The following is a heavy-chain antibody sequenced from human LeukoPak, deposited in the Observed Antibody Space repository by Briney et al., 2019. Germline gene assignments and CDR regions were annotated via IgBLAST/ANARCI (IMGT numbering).Heavy chain of an antibody. J-gene: IGHJ4*02. D-gene: IGHD3-16*01. CDR1: GYTFTSYG. CDR2: ISAYNGNT. CDR3: ASDPNGGSLFDY. Sequence: ASVKVSCKASGYTFTSYGISWVLQAPGQGLEWMGWISAYNGNTNYAQKLQGRVTMTTDTSTSTAYMELRSLRSDDTAVYYCASDPNGGSLFDYWGQGTLVTVSS. V-gene: IGHV1-18*01.